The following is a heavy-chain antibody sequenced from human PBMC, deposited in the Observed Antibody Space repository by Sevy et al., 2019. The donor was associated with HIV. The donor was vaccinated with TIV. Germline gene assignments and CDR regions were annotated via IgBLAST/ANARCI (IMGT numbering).Heavy chain of an antibody. CDR1: GFTFSSYA. CDR3: AKVFGIVVVPAAAGFDY. J-gene: IGHJ4*02. CDR2: ISGSGGST. V-gene: IGHV3-23*01. D-gene: IGHD2-2*01. Sequence: GGSLRLSCAASGFTFSSYAMSWVRQAPGKGLEWVSAISGSGGSTYYADSVKGRFTISRDNSKNTLYLQMNSLRAEDXAVYYCAKVFGIVVVPAAAGFDYWGQGTLVTVSS.